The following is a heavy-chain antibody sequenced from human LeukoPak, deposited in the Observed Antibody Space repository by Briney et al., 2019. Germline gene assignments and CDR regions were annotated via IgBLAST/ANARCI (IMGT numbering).Heavy chain of an antibody. CDR3: ARALSSGYWFDP. J-gene: IGHJ5*02. Sequence: ASVKVSCKASGYTFINFYMHWVRQAPGQGLEWMGRIHPSGGSTSYAQTLNSRFTMTSDTSNNSLYMEMNSLGSEDTAVYYCARALSSGYWFDPWGQGTLVTVSS. CDR2: IHPSGGST. CDR1: GYTFINFY. D-gene: IGHD5-18*01. V-gene: IGHV1-46*04.